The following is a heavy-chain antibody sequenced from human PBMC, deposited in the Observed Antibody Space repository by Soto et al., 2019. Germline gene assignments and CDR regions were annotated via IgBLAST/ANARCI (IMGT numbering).Heavy chain of an antibody. J-gene: IGHJ6*02. V-gene: IGHV4-31*03. CDR3: ARDPDILTGYQYGMDV. CDR2: IYYSGST. D-gene: IGHD3-9*01. CDR1: GGSISSGGYY. Sequence: QVQLQESGPGLVKPSQTLSLTCTVSGGSISSGGYYWSWIRQHPGKGLEWIGYIYYSGSTYYNPSLMSRVTISVDTSKNQFSLKLSSVTAADTAVYYCARDPDILTGYQYGMDVWGQGTTVTVSS.